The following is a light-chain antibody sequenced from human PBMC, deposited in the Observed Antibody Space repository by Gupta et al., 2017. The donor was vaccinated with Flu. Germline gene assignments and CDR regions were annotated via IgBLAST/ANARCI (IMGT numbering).Light chain of an antibody. Sequence: DIQLTQSPSFLSASVGDRVTITCRASQGISSYLAWYQQKPGKAPNLLIYAASTLQSGVPSRFSGSGSGTEFTLTISSLQPEDFATYYCQHFDSYTLTFGGGTKVEIK. CDR2: AAS. V-gene: IGKV1-9*01. J-gene: IGKJ4*01. CDR1: QGISSY. CDR3: QHFDSYTLT.